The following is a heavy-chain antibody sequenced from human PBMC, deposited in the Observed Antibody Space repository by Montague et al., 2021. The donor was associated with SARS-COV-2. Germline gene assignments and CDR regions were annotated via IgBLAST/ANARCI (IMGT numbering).Heavy chain of an antibody. V-gene: IGHV4-59*01. CDR3: AREISGPDHFDY. CDR2: IYYSGST. D-gene: IGHD3-10*01. CDR1: GDSISSYY. J-gene: IGHJ4*02. Sequence: SETLSLTCTVSGDSISSYYWNWIRQPPGRGLEWIGYIYYSGSTNYNPSLESRVTISADTSKNRFSLKLRSVTAADTAVYYCAREISGPDHFDYWGQGTLVTVSS.